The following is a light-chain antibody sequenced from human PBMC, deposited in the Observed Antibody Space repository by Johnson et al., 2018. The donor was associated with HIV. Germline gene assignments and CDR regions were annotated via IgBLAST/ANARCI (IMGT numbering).Light chain of an antibody. CDR2: ENH. Sequence: QSVLTQPPSVSAAPGQKVTVSCSGSSSNIGTNDVSWYQQFPGAAPKLLIYENHERPSGIPDRFSGSKSGTSATLGITGLQIGDEADYYCGTWDSGLSAVYVFGTGTKVTVL. V-gene: IGLV1-51*02. J-gene: IGLJ1*01. CDR1: SSNIGTND. CDR3: GTWDSGLSAVYV.